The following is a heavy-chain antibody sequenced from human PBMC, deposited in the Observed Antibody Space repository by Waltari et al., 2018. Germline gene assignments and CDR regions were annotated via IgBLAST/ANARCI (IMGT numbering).Heavy chain of an antibody. CDR2: INHSGST. Sequence: QVQLQQWGAGLLKPSETLSLTCAVYGGSFSGYYWSWIRQPPGQGLEWIGEINHSGSTNYNPSLKSRVTISVDTSKNQFSLKLSSVTAADTAVYYCARRRPHYGSGSYYNLVGAFDIWGQGTMVTVSS. D-gene: IGHD3-10*01. V-gene: IGHV4-34*01. CDR3: ARRRPHYGSGSYYNLVGAFDI. CDR1: GGSFSGYY. J-gene: IGHJ3*02.